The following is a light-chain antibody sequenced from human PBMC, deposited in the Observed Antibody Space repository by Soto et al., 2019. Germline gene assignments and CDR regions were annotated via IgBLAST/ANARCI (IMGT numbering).Light chain of an antibody. V-gene: IGLV1-51*02. CDR3: GTWDSSLSAGPVV. Sequence: QSVLTQPPSVSAAPGQKVTISCSGSSSNIGNNYVSWYQRVPGTAPKLLIYENNKRPSGIPDRFSGSKSGTSATLGITGLQTGDEADYYCGTWDSSLSAGPVVFGGGTKVTVL. CDR2: ENN. CDR1: SSNIGNNY. J-gene: IGLJ2*01.